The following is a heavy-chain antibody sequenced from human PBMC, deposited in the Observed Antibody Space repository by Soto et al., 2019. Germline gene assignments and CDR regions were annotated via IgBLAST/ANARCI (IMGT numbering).Heavy chain of an antibody. CDR1: GGAVSGYD. J-gene: IGHJ6*02. CDR2: INHSGST. D-gene: IGHD5-18*01. V-gene: IGHV4-34*01. Sequence: EALWLTSEVCGGAVSGYDWSWIRQPPGKGLEWIGEINHSGSTNYNPSLKSRVTISVDTSKNQFSLKLSSVTAADTAVYYCARGLRGYSYGTLYYYYGMDVWGRRTTVTVSS. CDR3: ARGLRGYSYGTLYYYYGMDV.